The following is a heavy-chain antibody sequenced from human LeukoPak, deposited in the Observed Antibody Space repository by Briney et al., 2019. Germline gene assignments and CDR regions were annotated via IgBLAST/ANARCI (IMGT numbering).Heavy chain of an antibody. J-gene: IGHJ4*02. Sequence: GASVKVSCKASGGTFSSYAISWVRQAPGQGLEWMGRIIPILGIANYAQKFQGRVTITADKSTSTAYMELSSLRSEDTAVYYCARAGIAAAGNTLFDYWGQGTLVTVSS. CDR2: IIPILGIA. D-gene: IGHD6-13*01. CDR3: ARAGIAAAGNTLFDY. V-gene: IGHV1-69*04. CDR1: GGTFSSYA.